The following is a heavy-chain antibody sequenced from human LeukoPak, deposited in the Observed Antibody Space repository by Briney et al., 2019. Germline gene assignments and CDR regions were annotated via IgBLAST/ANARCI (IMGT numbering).Heavy chain of an antibody. J-gene: IGHJ4*02. V-gene: IGHV3-30*18. CDR1: GFTSSSYG. D-gene: IGHD5-12*01. CDR2: ISYDGSNK. Sequence: GRSLRLSCAASGFTSSSYGMHWVRQAPGKGLEWVAVISYDGSNKYYADSVKGRFTISRDNSKNTLYLQMNSLRAEDTAVYYCAKSVVATRYLVDYWGQGTLVTVSS. CDR3: AKSVVATRYLVDY.